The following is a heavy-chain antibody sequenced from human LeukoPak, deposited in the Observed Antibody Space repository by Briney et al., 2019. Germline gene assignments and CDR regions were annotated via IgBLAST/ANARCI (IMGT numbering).Heavy chain of an antibody. Sequence: GGSLRLSCAASGFTFSSYWMSWVRQAPGKGLEWVANIKQDGGEEYYVDSVKGRFTISRDNAKNSLYLQMNSLRAEDTAVYYCARDRTGSGWYKDYWGQGTRVTVSS. J-gene: IGHJ4*02. CDR1: GFTFSSYW. V-gene: IGHV3-7*04. CDR2: IKQDGGEE. D-gene: IGHD6-19*01. CDR3: ARDRTGSGWYKDY.